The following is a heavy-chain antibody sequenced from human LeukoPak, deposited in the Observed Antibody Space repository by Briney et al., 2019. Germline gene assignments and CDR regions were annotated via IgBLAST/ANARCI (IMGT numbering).Heavy chain of an antibody. Sequence: GGSLRLSCAASGFTFSYYAMSWVRQAPGKGLEWVSSMIGSGGGTYYADFVKGRFTISRDSSKNTLYLQMNSLRAEDTAVYYCARDQEYSSSSNYFDYWGQGTLVTVSS. CDR3: ARDQEYSSSSNYFDY. D-gene: IGHD6-6*01. CDR2: MIGSGGGT. V-gene: IGHV3-23*01. J-gene: IGHJ4*02. CDR1: GFTFSYYA.